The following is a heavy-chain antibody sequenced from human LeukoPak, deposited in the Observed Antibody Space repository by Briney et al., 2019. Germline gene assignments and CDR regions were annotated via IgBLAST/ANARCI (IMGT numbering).Heavy chain of an antibody. CDR3: ARARVAVAGTLIGY. CDR2: INPNSGGT. Sequence: ASVKVSCKASGYTFTGYYMHWVRQAPGQGLEWMGRINPNSGGTNYAQKFQGRVTMTRDTSINTAYMELSRLRSDDTAVYYCARARVAVAGTLIGYWGQGTLVTVSS. J-gene: IGHJ4*02. D-gene: IGHD6-19*01. V-gene: IGHV1-2*06. CDR1: GYTFTGYY.